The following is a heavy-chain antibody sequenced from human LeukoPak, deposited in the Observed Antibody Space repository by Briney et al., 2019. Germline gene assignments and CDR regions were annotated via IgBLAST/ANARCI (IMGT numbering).Heavy chain of an antibody. CDR1: GYTFTGYY. CDR2: INPNSGGT. D-gene: IGHD1-26*01. CDR3: ARDPKPFKRSGSYYLTY. V-gene: IGHV1-2*02. J-gene: IGHJ4*02. Sequence: ASVKVSCKASGYTFTGYYMHWVRQAPGQGLEWMGWINPNSGGTNYAQKFQGRGTMTRDTSIRAAYMELSRLRSDDTAVYYCARDPKPFKRSGSYYLTYWGQGTRVTVSS.